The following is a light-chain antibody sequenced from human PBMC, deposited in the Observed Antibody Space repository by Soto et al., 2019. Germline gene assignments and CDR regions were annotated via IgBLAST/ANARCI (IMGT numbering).Light chain of an antibody. V-gene: IGKV3-15*01. CDR1: QSVSSN. CDR3: QQSDKWPPT. CDR2: GAS. Sequence: EIVMTQSPATLSVSPGERATLSCMASQSVSSNLAWYQQKAGQAPRLLMYGASTRAIGIPGRFSGSGSGTEFTLTISSLQSEDFAVYYCQQSDKWPPTFGQGTKVDIK. J-gene: IGKJ1*01.